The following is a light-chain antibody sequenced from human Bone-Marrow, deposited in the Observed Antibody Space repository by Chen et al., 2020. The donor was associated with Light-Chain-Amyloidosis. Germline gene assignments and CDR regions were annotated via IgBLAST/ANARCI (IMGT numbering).Light chain of an antibody. CDR3: QQYNSYSWT. Sequence: DIQMTQSPSTLSASVGDRVTITCRASQSISTWLAWYQQKPGKAPKVLIYKASNLESGVPSKFSGSGSGTEFTLSISSLQPDDVATYYCQQYNSYSWTFGQGTKVEIK. J-gene: IGKJ1*01. CDR1: QSISTW. CDR2: KAS. V-gene: IGKV1-5*03.